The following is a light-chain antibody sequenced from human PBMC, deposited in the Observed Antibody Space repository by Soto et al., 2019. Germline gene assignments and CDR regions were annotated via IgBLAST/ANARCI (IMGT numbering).Light chain of an antibody. J-gene: IGLJ2*01. Sequence: SNVVTQPPSVSVAPGRTATITCGGNYIGSKSVHWYQQKPGQAPVLVIYDENDRPSGIPERFSGSNSGNTATLTISRVEAGDEADYYCQVWDNESDLYVIFGGGTKLTVL. CDR2: DEN. V-gene: IGLV3-21*04. CDR3: QVWDNESDLYVI. CDR1: YIGSKS.